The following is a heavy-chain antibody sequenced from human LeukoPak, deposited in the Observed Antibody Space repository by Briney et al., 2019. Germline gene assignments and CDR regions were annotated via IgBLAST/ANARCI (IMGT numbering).Heavy chain of an antibody. J-gene: IGHJ4*02. V-gene: IGHV1-2*02. CDR1: GYTFISYS. CDR3: ARAYCGGDCRFFDY. CDR2: INPNSGGT. D-gene: IGHD2-21*02. Sequence: ASVKVSCKASGYTFISYSMNWVRQAPGQGLEWMGWINPNSGGTNYAQKFQGRVTMTRDTSISTAYMELSRPRSDDTAVYYCARAYCGGDCRFFDYWGQGTLVTVSS.